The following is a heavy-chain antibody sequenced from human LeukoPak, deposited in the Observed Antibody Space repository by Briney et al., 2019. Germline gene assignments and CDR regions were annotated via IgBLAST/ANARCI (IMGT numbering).Heavy chain of an antibody. CDR1: GFSFSTYW. J-gene: IGHJ6*02. CDR2: IKQDGSEK. CDR3: ARAARRGYYYYGMDV. V-gene: IGHV3-7*01. D-gene: IGHD6-25*01. Sequence: PGGSLRLSCAPSGFSFSTYWMSWVRQAPGKGLEWVANIKQDGSEKYYVDSVKGRFTISRDNAKNSLYLQMNSLRAEDTAVYYCARAARRGYYYYGMDVWGQGTTVTVSS.